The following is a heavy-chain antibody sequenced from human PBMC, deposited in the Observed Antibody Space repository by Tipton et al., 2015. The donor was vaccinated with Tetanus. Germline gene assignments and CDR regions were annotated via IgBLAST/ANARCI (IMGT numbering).Heavy chain of an antibody. Sequence: SGFTFNNYAMGWARQAPGKGLEWVSAISASGASTYYSDPVKGRFTVSRDNFENTVYLEMHSLRVDDTAIYYCAKDFSDRSNWYMLSVSWGQGTLVTVSS. CDR2: ISASGAST. D-gene: IGHD6-13*01. CDR3: AKDFSDRSNWYMLSVS. J-gene: IGHJ5*01. CDR1: GFTFNNYA. V-gene: IGHV3-23*01.